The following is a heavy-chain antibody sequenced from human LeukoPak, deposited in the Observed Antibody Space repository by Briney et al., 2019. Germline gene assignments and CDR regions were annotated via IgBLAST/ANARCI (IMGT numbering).Heavy chain of an antibody. CDR1: GYTFTSYG. J-gene: IGHJ6*02. D-gene: IGHD2-2*02. CDR3: ARGRHDIVVVPAAIGAYYYYGMDV. CDR2: ISAYNGNT. V-gene: IGHV1-18*01. Sequence: AASVKVSCKASGYTFTSYGISWVRQAPGQGLEWMGWISAYNGNTNYAQKLQGRVTMTTDTSTSTAYMELRSLRSDDTAVYYCARGRHDIVVVPAAIGAYYYYGMDVWGQGTTVTVSS.